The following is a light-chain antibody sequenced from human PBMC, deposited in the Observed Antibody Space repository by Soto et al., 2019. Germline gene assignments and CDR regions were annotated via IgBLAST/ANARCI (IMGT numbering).Light chain of an antibody. J-gene: IGKJ1*01. CDR2: DAS. CDR1: QSVSSY. V-gene: IGKV3-11*01. Sequence: EIVFTQSPATLSFSPGERATLSCRASQSVSSYLAWYQQKPGQAPRLLIYDASNRATGIPARFSGSGSGTDFTLTISSLEPEDFAVYYCQQRSNWRRTFGKGTKV. CDR3: QQRSNWRRT.